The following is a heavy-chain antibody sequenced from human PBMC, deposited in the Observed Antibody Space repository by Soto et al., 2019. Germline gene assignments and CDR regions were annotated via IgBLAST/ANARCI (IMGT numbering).Heavy chain of an antibody. CDR3: AISSGWYFDY. D-gene: IGHD6-19*01. V-gene: IGHV3-30-3*01. Sequence: GGSLRLSCAASGFTFSSYAMHWVRQAPGKGLEWVAVISYDGSNKYYADSVKGRFTISRDNSKNTLYLQMNSLRAEDTAVYYCAISSGWYFDYWGQGTLVTVSS. J-gene: IGHJ4*02. CDR1: GFTFSSYA. CDR2: ISYDGSNK.